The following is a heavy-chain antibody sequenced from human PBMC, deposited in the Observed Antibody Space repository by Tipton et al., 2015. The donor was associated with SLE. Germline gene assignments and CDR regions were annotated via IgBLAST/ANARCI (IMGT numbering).Heavy chain of an antibody. CDR3: ARESGSSGWSLDS. V-gene: IGHV4-61*01. CDR2: IFYSGDA. D-gene: IGHD6-13*01. J-gene: IGHJ4*02. CDR1: GGSVSSASYY. Sequence: TLSLTCTISGGSVSSASYYWSWIRQPPGKGMEWLGYIFYSGDATYHPSLKSRVTISIDTSKNQFSLKLTSVTAAYMAVYYCARESGSSGWSLDSWGQGIPVTVSS.